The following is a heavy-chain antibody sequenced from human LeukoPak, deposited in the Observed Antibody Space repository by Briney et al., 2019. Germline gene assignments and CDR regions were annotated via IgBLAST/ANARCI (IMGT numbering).Heavy chain of an antibody. CDR3: ARDFQWLVPAEYFQH. V-gene: IGHV1-18*01. D-gene: IGHD6-19*01. Sequence: ASVKVSCKTSGFTFTSFGITWVRQAPGQGLEWMGWISGYNGELHYGQKVQGRLGMTTDTSTRTAYMELRSLRSDDTAVYYCARDFQWLVPAEYFQHWGQGTVVTVSS. CDR2: ISGYNGEL. CDR1: GFTFTSFG. J-gene: IGHJ1*01.